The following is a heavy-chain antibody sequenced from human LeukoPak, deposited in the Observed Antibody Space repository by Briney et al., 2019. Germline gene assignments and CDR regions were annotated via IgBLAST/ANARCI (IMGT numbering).Heavy chain of an antibody. CDR1: GFTFSSYE. J-gene: IGHJ5*02. CDR3: AKELDYYGSGSYYNVRPLIP. D-gene: IGHD3-10*01. V-gene: IGHV3-48*03. CDR2: ISSSGSTI. Sequence: GGSLRLSCAASGFTFSSYEMNWVRQAPGKGLEWVSYISSSGSTIYYTDSVKGRFTISRDNAKNSLYLQMNSLRAEDTAVYYCAKELDYYGSGSYYNVRPLIPWGQGTLVTVSS.